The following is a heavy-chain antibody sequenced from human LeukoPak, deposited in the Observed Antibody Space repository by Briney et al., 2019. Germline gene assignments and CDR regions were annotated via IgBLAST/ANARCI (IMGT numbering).Heavy chain of an antibody. CDR3: ARDYRSSSGRAFDI. J-gene: IGHJ3*02. Sequence: GGSLRLSCAASGFTFSSYSMTWVRQAPGKGLEWVSYISSSTSTIYYADSVKGRFIISRDNAKNSLYLQMNSLRAEDTAVYYCARDYRSSSGRAFDIWGQGTMVTVSS. CDR1: GFTFSSYS. D-gene: IGHD6-13*01. V-gene: IGHV3-48*04. CDR2: ISSSTSTI.